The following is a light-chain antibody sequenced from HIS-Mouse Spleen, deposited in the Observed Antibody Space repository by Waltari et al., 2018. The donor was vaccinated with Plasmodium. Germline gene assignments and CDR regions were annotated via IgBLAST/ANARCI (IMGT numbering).Light chain of an antibody. J-gene: IGLJ1*01. Sequence: QSALTQPASVPGSPGQSITISCTGTSSDVGGYNYVSCSQQHPGKAPKLMIYDVSNRPSGVSNRFSGSKSGNTASLTISGLQAEDEADYYCSSYTSSSTLNYVFGTGTKVTVL. V-gene: IGLV2-14*03. CDR1: SSDVGGYNY. CDR2: DVS. CDR3: SSYTSSSTLNYV.